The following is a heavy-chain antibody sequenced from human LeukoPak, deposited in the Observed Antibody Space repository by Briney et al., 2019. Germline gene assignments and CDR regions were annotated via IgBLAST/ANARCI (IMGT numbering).Heavy chain of an antibody. D-gene: IGHD6-13*01. CDR2: ISSSSSYI. V-gene: IGHV3-21*01. CDR3: ASTSSSWYGKDY. CDR1: EFTFSNYN. J-gene: IGHJ4*02. Sequence: PGGSLRLSCAASEFTFSNYNMNWVRQAPGKGLEWVSSISSSSSYIYYADSVKGRFTISRDNAKNSLYLQMNSLRAEDTAVYYCASTSSSWYGKDYWGQGTVVTVSS.